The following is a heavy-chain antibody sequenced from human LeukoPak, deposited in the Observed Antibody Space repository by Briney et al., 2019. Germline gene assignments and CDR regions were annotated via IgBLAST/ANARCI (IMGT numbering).Heavy chain of an antibody. J-gene: IGHJ4*02. CDR1: GFTFSSYG. CDR2: IWYDGNNK. Sequence: GGSLRLSCAASGFTFSSYGMHWVRQAPGKGLEWVAGIWYDGNNKYYADSVKGRFTISRDNSKNTLYVQMNSLRAEDTAVYYCAKDYPGFWSGYLDYWGQGTLVTVSS. D-gene: IGHD3-3*01. CDR3: AKDYPGFWSGYLDY. V-gene: IGHV3-30*02.